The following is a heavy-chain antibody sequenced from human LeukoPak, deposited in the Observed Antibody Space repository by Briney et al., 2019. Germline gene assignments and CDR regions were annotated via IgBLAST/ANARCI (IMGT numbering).Heavy chain of an antibody. CDR3: ASLSRGLAYCGGDCYYDY. CDR1: GGSISSSSYY. J-gene: IGHJ4*02. CDR2: IYYSGST. D-gene: IGHD2-21*01. V-gene: IGHV4-39*01. Sequence: PSETLSLTCTVSGGSISSSSYYWGWIRQPPGKGLEWIGSIYYSGSTYYNPSLKSRVTTSVDTSKNQFSPKLSSVTAADTAVYYCASLSRGLAYCGGDCYYDYWGQGTLVTVSS.